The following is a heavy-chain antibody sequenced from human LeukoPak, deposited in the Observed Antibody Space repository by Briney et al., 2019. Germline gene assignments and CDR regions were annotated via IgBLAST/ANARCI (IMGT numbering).Heavy chain of an antibody. CDR1: GFTFSHYG. CDR3: SRDQTPYY. V-gene: IGHV3-49*04. J-gene: IGHJ4*02. CDR2: IASKTYGGTA. Sequence: GGSLRLSCAASGFTFSHYGMHWVRQAPGKGLEWVGFIASKTYGGTAEYAASVKGRFTISRDDSKSIAYLQMNSLKTEDTAVYFCSRDQTPYYWGQGTLVTVSS.